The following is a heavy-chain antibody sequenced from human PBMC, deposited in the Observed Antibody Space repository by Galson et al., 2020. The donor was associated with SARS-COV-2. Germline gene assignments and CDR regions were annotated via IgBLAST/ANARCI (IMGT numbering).Heavy chain of an antibody. D-gene: IGHD3-10*01. CDR3: ARRGFSGYGSDYHGMDV. J-gene: IGHJ6*02. V-gene: IGHV5-51*01. CDR2: VYPFDSDT. CDR1: GYTFSNYW. Sequence: GESLKISCKGSGYTFSNYWIAWVRQMPGKGLEWMGIVYPFDSDTRYSPSFQGQVTISVDRSISTAYLQWSSLKASDTAMYYCARRGFSGYGSDYHGMDVWGQGTSVTVSS.